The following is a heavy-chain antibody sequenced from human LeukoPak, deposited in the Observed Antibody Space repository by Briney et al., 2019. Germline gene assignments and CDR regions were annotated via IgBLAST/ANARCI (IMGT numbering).Heavy chain of an antibody. V-gene: IGHV3-7*03. CDR3: ARDTSPYCGDDCYFDAFDL. CDR2: INQDGRKE. J-gene: IGHJ3*01. D-gene: IGHD2-21*02. Sequence: GGSLRLSCVASEFTSGRYWMTWVRQAPGKGLEWVANINQDGRKEHYVDSVKGRFTISRDNAKNFLYLQMNSLRAEDTAVYFCARDTSPYCGDDCYFDAFDLWGQGTMVTVSS. CDR1: EFTSGRYW.